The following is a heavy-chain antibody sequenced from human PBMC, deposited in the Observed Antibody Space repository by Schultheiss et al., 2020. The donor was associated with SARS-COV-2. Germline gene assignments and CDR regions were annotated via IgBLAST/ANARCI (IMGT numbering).Heavy chain of an antibody. CDR1: GFTFSSYA. Sequence: GGSLRLSCAASGFTFSSYAMHWVRQAPGKGLEWVAVISYDGSNKYYADSVKGRFTISRDNAKNSLYLQMNSLRAEDTAVYYCARDGSSDTAMVTYYWGQGTLVTVSS. CDR3: ARDGSSDTAMVTYY. D-gene: IGHD5-18*01. V-gene: IGHV3-30*07. J-gene: IGHJ4*02. CDR2: ISYDGSNK.